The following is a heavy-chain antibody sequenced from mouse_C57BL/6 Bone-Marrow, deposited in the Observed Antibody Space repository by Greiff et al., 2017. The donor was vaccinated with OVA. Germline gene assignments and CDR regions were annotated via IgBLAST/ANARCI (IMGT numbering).Heavy chain of an antibody. CDR1: GYTFTSYW. J-gene: IGHJ4*01. D-gene: IGHD1-1*01. CDR3: ARDGLLRYGAMDY. V-gene: IGHV1-55*01. Sequence: VQLQQPGAELVKPGASVKMSCKASGYTFTSYWITWVKQRPGQGLEWIGDIYPGSGSTNYNEKFKSKATLTVDTSSSTAYMQLSSLTSEDSAVYYCARDGLLRYGAMDYWGQGTSVTVSS. CDR2: IYPGSGST.